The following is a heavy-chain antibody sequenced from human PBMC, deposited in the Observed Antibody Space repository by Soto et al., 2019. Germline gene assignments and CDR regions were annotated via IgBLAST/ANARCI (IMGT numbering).Heavy chain of an antibody. J-gene: IGHJ6*02. CDR1: GFSFDSYG. Sequence: GGSLRLSCAGSGFSFDSYGMHWVRRAPGKWLEWVATVSFDSKNKYYIDSVEGPFTISRDPSKNMLYLKMNSLRHEDTAVYYCAKESVEATYSYYGMDVCGARTTVTVS. CDR2: VSFDSKNK. CDR3: AKESVEATYSYYGMDV. D-gene: IGHD4-4*01. V-gene: IGHV3-30*18.